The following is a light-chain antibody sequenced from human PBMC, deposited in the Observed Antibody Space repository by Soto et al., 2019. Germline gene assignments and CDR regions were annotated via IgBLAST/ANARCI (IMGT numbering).Light chain of an antibody. CDR3: QSWGTGIHYV. CDR2: LNSDGSH. Sequence: QPVLTQSPSASASLGASVKLTCTLSSGHSSYAIAWHQQQPEKGPRYLMKLNSDGSHSKGDGGPDRFSGSSSGAARDLTISSLQSEDEADYYCQSWGTGIHYVFGTGTKLTVL. CDR1: SGHSSYA. J-gene: IGLJ1*01. V-gene: IGLV4-69*01.